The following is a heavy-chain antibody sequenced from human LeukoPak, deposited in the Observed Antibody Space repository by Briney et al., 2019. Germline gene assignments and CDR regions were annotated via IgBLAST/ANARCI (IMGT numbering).Heavy chain of an antibody. CDR1: GYTFTSYY. J-gene: IGHJ4*02. CDR2: INTNTGNP. V-gene: IGHV7-4-1*02. D-gene: IGHD6-19*01. CDR3: ARVAEYSSGWYDPFDY. Sequence: GASVKVSCKASGYTFTSYYMHWVRQAPGQGLEWMGWINTNTGNPTYAQGFTGRCVFSLDTSVSTAYLQISSLKAEDTAVYSCARVAEYSSGWYDPFDYWGQGTLVTVSS.